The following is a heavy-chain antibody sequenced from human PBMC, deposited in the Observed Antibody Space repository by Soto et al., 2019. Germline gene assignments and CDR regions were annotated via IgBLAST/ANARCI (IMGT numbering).Heavy chain of an antibody. CDR2: ISISGANT. Sequence: GGSLRLSCAASGFTFGSYAMSWVRQAPGKGLEWVLSISISGANTYYADSVKGRFTISRDNSKNTLYLQMNSLRAEDTALYYCAKILGQPYDYWGQGTLVTVSS. D-gene: IGHD6-13*01. V-gene: IGHV3-23*01. CDR3: AKILGQPYDY. CDR1: GFTFGSYA. J-gene: IGHJ4*02.